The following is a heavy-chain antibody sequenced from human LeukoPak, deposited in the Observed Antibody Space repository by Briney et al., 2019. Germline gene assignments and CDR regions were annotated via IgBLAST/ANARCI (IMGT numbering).Heavy chain of an antibody. Sequence: GGSLTLSCAASGFTFSSYAMSWVRQAPGKGLEWVSAISGSGGSTYYADSVKGRFTISRDNSKNTLYLQMNSLRAEDTAVYYCAKGGGFGDYGSYYFDYWGQGTLVTVSS. V-gene: IGHV3-23*01. J-gene: IGHJ4*02. CDR2: ISGSGGST. CDR1: GFTFSSYA. CDR3: AKGGGFGDYGSYYFDY. D-gene: IGHD4-17*01.